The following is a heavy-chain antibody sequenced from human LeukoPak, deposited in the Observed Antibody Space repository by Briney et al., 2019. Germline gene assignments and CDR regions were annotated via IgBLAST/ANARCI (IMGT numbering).Heavy chain of an antibody. V-gene: IGHV3-66*01. CDR1: GFAVSNNH. J-gene: IGHJ3*02. D-gene: IGHD2-21*02. CDR3: ARGSSYGGDPRRGAFDI. Sequence: GGSLRLSCTASGFAVSNNHMTWVRQAPGQGLEWVSVISDSGTTYYADSVKGRVTISRDNAKNSLYLQMNSLRAEDTAVYYCARGSSYGGDPRRGAFDIWGQGTMVTVSS. CDR2: ISDSGTT.